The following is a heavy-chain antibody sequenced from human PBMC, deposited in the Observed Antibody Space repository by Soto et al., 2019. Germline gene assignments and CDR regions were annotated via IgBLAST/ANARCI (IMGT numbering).Heavy chain of an antibody. V-gene: IGHV1-46*01. J-gene: IGHJ4*02. CDR2: INPSSGST. Sequence: ASVKVSCKASGYTFTSYYMHWVRQAPGQRLEWMGRINPSSGSTRYAQKFQGRVTMTRDTSASTAYMELSSLRSEDTAVYYCARAKPFDYWGQGTLVTVSS. CDR1: GYTFTSYY. CDR3: ARAKPFDY.